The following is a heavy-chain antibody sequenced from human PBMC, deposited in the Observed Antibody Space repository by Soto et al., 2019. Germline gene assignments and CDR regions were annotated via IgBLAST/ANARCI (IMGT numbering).Heavy chain of an antibody. Sequence: GGSLRLSCAASGFTFSTYSMNWVRQAPGRGLEWVSAISGSGDSTYYADSVKGRFTISRDNSKNTLYLQMNSLRVEDTAVYYCAKEGSVVYFDYWGQGTLVTVSS. CDR2: ISGSGDST. CDR3: AKEGSVVYFDY. J-gene: IGHJ4*02. V-gene: IGHV3-23*01. CDR1: GFTFSTYS. D-gene: IGHD2-15*01.